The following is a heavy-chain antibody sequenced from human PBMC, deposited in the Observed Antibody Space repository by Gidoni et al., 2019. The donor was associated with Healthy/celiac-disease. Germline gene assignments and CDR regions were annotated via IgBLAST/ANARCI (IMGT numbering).Heavy chain of an antibody. Sequence: HVQLQQWGAGLLTPSETLSLTCAVHGGSFSGYYWSWIRQPPGKGLEWIGEINLSGSSNYNPSVKSRVTISVETTKDQFTLKLSAVSAGDEAVYNCARGPRGGVQRKFAAYWGQGTLVTVSS. CDR3: ARGPRGGVQRKFAAY. CDR1: GGSFSGYY. D-gene: IGHD6-13*01. V-gene: IGHV4-34*01. CDR2: INLSGSS. J-gene: IGHJ4*02.